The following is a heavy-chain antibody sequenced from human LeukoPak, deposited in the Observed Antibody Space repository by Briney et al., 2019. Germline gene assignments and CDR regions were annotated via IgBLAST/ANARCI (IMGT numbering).Heavy chain of an antibody. CDR1: GFMFKSYA. J-gene: IGHJ6*03. CDR3: ARDPYNGAYGNDYYYYMDA. CDR2: ITSSGREI. D-gene: IGHD5-12*01. Sequence: GGSLRLSCAASGFMFKSYAMSWVRQAPGKALEWVSSITSSGREIFYIDSVKGRFTISRDNAEKSLYLQMDSLRAEDTAVYFCARDPYNGAYGNDYYYYMDAWGKGTTVTVSS. V-gene: IGHV3-21*01.